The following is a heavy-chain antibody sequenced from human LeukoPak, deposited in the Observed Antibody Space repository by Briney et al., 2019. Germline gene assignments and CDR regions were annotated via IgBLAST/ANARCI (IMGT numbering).Heavy chain of an antibody. J-gene: IGHJ4*02. Sequence: PGGSLRLSCAASGFTFSSYSMNWVRQAPGKGLEWVSSISSSSSSYIYYADSVKGRFTISRDNAKNSLYLQMNSLRAEDTAVYYCARGESALGYSYGYADYWGQGTLVTVSS. D-gene: IGHD5-18*01. CDR1: GFTFSSYS. V-gene: IGHV3-21*01. CDR2: ISSSSSSYI. CDR3: ARGESALGYSYGYADY.